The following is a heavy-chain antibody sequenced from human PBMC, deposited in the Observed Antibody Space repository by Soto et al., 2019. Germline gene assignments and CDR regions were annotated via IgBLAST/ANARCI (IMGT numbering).Heavy chain of an antibody. CDR1: GYTFTGYY. J-gene: IGHJ5*02. Sequence: ASVKVSCKASGYTFTGYYMHWVRQAPGQGLEWMGIINPNGGSTNYAQKFQGRVTMTRDTSTRTVYMELSSLRSEDTAVYYCARDRSGNGDYGGSFDPWGQGTLVTVSS. D-gene: IGHD4-17*01. V-gene: IGHV1-46*01. CDR2: INPNGGST. CDR3: ARDRSGNGDYGGSFDP.